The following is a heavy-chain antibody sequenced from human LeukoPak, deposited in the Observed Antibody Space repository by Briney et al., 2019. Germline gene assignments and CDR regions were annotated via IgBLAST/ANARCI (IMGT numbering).Heavy chain of an antibody. D-gene: IGHD5-18*01. CDR2: ISAYNGNT. CDR1: GYTFTSYG. J-gene: IGHJ6*02. CDR3: ARDLPDPAMARKYYYYGMDV. Sequence: ASVKVSCKASGYTFTSYGISWVRQAPGQGLEWMGWISAYNGNTNYAQKLQGRVTMTTDTSTSTAYMELRSLRSDDTAVYYCARDLPDPAMARKYYYYGMDVWGQGTTVTVSS. V-gene: IGHV1-18*01.